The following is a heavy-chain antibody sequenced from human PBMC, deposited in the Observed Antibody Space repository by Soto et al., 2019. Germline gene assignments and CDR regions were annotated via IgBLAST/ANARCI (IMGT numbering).Heavy chain of an antibody. CDR2: ISSSGSTI. V-gene: IGHV3-48*03. Sequence: PGGSLRLSCAASGFTFSSYEMNWVRQAPGKGLEWVSYISSSGSTIYYADSVKGRFTISRDNAKNSLYLQMNSLRAEDTAVYYCATRTILTGYDSPFDYWGQGTLVTVSS. CDR1: GFTFSSYE. D-gene: IGHD3-9*01. J-gene: IGHJ4*02. CDR3: ATRTILTGYDSPFDY.